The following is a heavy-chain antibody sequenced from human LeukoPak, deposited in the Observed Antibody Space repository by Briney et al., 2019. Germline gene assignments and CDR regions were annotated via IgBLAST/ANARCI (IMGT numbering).Heavy chain of an antibody. CDR3: ARLEYSSSNYYFDY. Sequence: PGESLKISCKGSGYRFTKYWIGWVRQMSGKGLEWMGIIYPGDSDTRYRPSFQGQVTISADKSISTAYLQWSSLKASDTAMYYCARLEYSSSNYYFDYWGQGTLVTVSS. V-gene: IGHV5-51*01. CDR2: IYPGDSDT. J-gene: IGHJ4*02. CDR1: GYRFTKYW. D-gene: IGHD6-6*01.